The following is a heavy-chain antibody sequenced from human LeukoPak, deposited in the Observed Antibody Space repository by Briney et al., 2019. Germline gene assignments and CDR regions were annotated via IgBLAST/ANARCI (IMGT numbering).Heavy chain of an antibody. D-gene: IGHD3-22*01. J-gene: IGHJ4*02. CDR1: GFTFSSYA. CDR2: ISYDGSNK. V-gene: IGHV3-30*04. CDR3: ARDSVSGYYDH. Sequence: PGGSLRLSCAASGFTFSSYAMHWVRQAPGKGLEWVAVISYDGSNKYYADSVKGRFTISRDNSKNTLYLQMNSLRAEVTAVYYCARDSVSGYYDHGGKGTLVTVSS.